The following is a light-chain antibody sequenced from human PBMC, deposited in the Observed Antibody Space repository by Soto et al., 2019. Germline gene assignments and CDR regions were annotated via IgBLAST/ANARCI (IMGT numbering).Light chain of an antibody. CDR2: KAS. CDR1: QRISSW. V-gene: IGKV1-5*03. CDR3: QQYDNLPLT. J-gene: IGKJ4*01. Sequence: DIQMPQYPSTLSASVGASVAITCLASQRISSWLAWYQQKPGKAPKLLIYKASSLESGVPSRFSGSRSGTEFTLTISSLQPEDIATYYCQQYDNLPLTVCGGTKVYIK.